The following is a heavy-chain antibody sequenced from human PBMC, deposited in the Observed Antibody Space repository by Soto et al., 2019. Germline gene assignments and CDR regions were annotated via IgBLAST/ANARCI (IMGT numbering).Heavy chain of an antibody. CDR1: RFTFSTYW. CDR3: ASALGGTRNALNI. CDR2: INSDGSST. Sequence: GGSLRLSCTASRFTFSTYWMHWVRQDPGKGLLWVSRINSDGSSTNYADSVKGRFTISRDNAKSTLWLQMNSLRAEDTAVYYCASALGGTRNALNIWGQGTMVTVSS. J-gene: IGHJ3*02. V-gene: IGHV3-74*01. D-gene: IGHD6-19*01.